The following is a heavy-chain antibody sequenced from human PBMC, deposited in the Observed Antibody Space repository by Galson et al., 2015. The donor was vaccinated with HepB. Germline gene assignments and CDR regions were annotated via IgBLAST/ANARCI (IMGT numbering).Heavy chain of an antibody. D-gene: IGHD5-24*01. CDR1: GFTFDDNA. Sequence: SLRLSCAASGFTFDDNAMHWVRQVPGEGPEWVAGISWNGGKIAYADSVRGRFIISRDNGKNSLFLQMNDLRAEDSALYYCVKDFGADVYNPYYFDYGLDVWGQGTTVVVSS. CDR3: VKDFGADVYNPYYFDYGLDV. J-gene: IGHJ6*02. CDR2: ISWNGGKI. V-gene: IGHV3-9*01.